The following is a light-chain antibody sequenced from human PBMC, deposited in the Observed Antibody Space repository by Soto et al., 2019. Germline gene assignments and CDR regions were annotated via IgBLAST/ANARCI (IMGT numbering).Light chain of an antibody. CDR1: QTINSW. Sequence: DIQMTHSPSTLSASVGDRVTITCRASQTINSWLAWYQQKPGKAPKLLIFATSNLESGVPSRFSGSGSGTEFSLTISSLQPDDFATYYRQQYKSFSWTFGQVTKVDIX. CDR3: QQYKSFSWT. J-gene: IGKJ1*01. V-gene: IGKV1-5*03. CDR2: ATS.